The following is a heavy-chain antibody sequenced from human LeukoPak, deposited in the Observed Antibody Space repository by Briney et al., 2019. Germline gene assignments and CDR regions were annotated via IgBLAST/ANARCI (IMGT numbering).Heavy chain of an antibody. J-gene: IGHJ4*02. V-gene: IGHV3-21*01. CDR1: GFTFSTYS. D-gene: IGHD3-10*01. Sequence: HLGSLRLSCAASGFTFSTYSMNWVRQAPGKGLEWVSSISSSSSYIYYADSVKGRFTISRDNAKNSLYLQMNSLRAEDTAVYYCARGLGGSGSSFDYWGQGTLVTVSS. CDR3: ARGLGGSGSSFDY. CDR2: ISSSSSYI.